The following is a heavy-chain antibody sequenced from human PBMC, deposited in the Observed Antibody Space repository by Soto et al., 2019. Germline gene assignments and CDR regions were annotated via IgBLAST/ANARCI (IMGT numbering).Heavy chain of an antibody. D-gene: IGHD2-2*01. CDR1: GGSISSSSYY. CDR2: IYYSGST. Sequence: SETLSLTCTVSGGSISSSSYYWGWIRQPPGKGLEWIGSIYYSGSTYYNPSLKSRVTISVDMSKNQFSLKLSSVTAADTAVYYCARARGIVVVPAAIADYWGQGTLVTVSS. CDR3: ARARGIVVVPAAIADY. J-gene: IGHJ4*02. V-gene: IGHV4-39*01.